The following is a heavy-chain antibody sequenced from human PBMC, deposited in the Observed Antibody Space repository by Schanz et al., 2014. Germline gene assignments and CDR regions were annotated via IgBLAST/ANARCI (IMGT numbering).Heavy chain of an antibody. D-gene: IGHD2-2*01. CDR3: AKVAPAATYLDS. CDR1: GFIVSSTY. CDR2: IYMDGSGR. Sequence: EVQLVESGGDLVQPGGSQRLSCAASGFIVSSTYMTWVRQAPGKGLEWVSRIYMDGSGRDYGDSVKGRFTISRDNAKNSLFLQMNSLSAEDTAVYYCAKVAPAATYLDSWGLGTLVTVSS. J-gene: IGHJ4*02. V-gene: IGHV3-74*02.